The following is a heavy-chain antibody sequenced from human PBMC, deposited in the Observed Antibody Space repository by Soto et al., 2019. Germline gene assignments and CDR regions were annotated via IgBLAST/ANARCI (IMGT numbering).Heavy chain of an antibody. CDR1: GGSFSGYY. Sequence: PSETLSLTCAVYGGSFSGYYWSWIRQPPGKGLEWIGEINHSGSTNYNPSLKSRVTISVDTSKNQFSLKLSSVTAADTAVYYCARLGRSGWWFDYWGQGAQVTVSS. D-gene: IGHD6-19*01. J-gene: IGHJ4*02. CDR2: INHSGST. V-gene: IGHV4-34*01. CDR3: ARLGRSGWWFDY.